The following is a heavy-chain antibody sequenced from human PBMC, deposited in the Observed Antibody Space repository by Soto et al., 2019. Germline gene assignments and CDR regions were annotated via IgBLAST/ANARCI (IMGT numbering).Heavy chain of an antibody. Sequence: QVQLVQSGAEVKKPGSSVRVSCKASGGTFSSYPIGWVRQAPGQGLEWMGVIIPIFGTTNYAQRFQGRVTISADESTSTDYMELSSLRSEDTAVYFCARPRTTATTKGYDYWGQGTLVTVSS. J-gene: IGHJ4*02. CDR1: GGTFSSYP. D-gene: IGHD1-1*01. CDR3: ARPRTTATTKGYDY. V-gene: IGHV1-69*01. CDR2: IIPIFGTT.